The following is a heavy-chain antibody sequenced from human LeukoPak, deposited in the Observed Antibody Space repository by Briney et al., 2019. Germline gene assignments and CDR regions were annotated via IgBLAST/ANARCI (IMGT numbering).Heavy chain of an antibody. CDR3: ARDQVGGSFDS. CDR2: IYYSGST. J-gene: IGHJ4*02. Sequence: KTSETLSLTCTVSGVSISGSSYYWGWIRQPPGKGLEWIGSIYYSGSTYYNPSLKSRVTISVDTSKNQFSLKLSSVTAADTAVYYCARDQVGGSFDSWGQGTLVTVSS. D-gene: IGHD1-26*01. CDR1: GVSISGSSYY. V-gene: IGHV4-39*07.